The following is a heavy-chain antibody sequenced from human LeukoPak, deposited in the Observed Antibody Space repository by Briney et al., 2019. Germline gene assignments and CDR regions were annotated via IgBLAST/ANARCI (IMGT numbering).Heavy chain of an antibody. Sequence: GGSLRLSCAASGFTLSSYGMHWVRQAPGKGLGWVAVIWYDGSNKYYADSVKGRFTISRDNSKNTLYLQMNSLRAEDTAVYYCARGYSGYDPFDYWGQGTLVTVSS. V-gene: IGHV3-33*01. CDR1: GFTLSSYG. D-gene: IGHD5-12*01. CDR3: ARGYSGYDPFDY. CDR2: IWYDGSNK. J-gene: IGHJ4*02.